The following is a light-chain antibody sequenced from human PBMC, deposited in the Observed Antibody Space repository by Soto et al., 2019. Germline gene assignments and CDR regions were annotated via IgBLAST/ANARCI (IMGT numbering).Light chain of an antibody. V-gene: IGLV2-14*01. CDR1: SSDVGGYNY. Sequence: QSALTQPASVSGSPGQSITISCTGTSSDVGGYNYVSWYQQHPGKVPKLMIYEVSNRPSGVSNRFSGSKSGDTASLTISGLQAEDEADYYCTSYTSSITYVFGTGTKVTVL. CDR2: EVS. CDR3: TSYTSSITYV. J-gene: IGLJ1*01.